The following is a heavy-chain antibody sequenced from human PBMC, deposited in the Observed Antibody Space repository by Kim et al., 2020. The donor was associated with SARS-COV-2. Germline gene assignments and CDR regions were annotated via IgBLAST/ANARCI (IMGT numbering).Heavy chain of an antibody. CDR3: AKEGGVGLELRGFDY. V-gene: IGHV3-30*02. Sequence: DAVKGGFTISRDKSKNTLYLQKNSLRAEDTAVYDCAKEGGVGLELRGFDYWGQGTLVTVSS. D-gene: IGHD1-7*01. J-gene: IGHJ4*02.